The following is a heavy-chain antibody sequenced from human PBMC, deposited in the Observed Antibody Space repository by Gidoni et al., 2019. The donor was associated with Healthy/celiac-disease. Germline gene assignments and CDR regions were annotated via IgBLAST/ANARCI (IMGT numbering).Heavy chain of an antibody. CDR3: ARHIRLTYYYDSRAFDI. J-gene: IGHJ3*02. CDR1: GYSFTSYW. CDR2: IYPGDSDT. Sequence: EVQLVQSGAEVKKPGESLKISCKGSGYSFTSYWIGWVRQMPGKGLEWMGIIYPGDSDTRYSPSFQGQVTISADKSISTAYLQWSSLKASDTAMYYCARHIRLTYYYDSRAFDIWGQGTMVTVSS. V-gene: IGHV5-51*01. D-gene: IGHD3-22*01.